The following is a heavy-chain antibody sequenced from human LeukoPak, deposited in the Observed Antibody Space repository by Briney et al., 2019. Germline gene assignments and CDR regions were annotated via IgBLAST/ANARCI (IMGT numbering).Heavy chain of an antibody. CDR3: AKDRDSSGWSLYFDY. Sequence: GGSLRLSCAASGFTFSAYAMTWVRQAPGKGLEWVSTLGGDGFNAYYSDSVKGRFTISRDNSKNTLFLQMNSLRAEDAAVYYCAKDRDSSGWSLYFDYWGQGTLVTVSS. CDR1: GFTFSAYA. D-gene: IGHD6-19*01. V-gene: IGHV3-23*01. CDR2: LGGDGFNA. J-gene: IGHJ4*02.